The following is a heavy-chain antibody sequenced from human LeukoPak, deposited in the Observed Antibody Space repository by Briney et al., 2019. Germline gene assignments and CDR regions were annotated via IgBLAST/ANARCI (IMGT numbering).Heavy chain of an antibody. Sequence: ASVKVSCTASGYTFTSYDINWVRQATGQGLEWMGWMNPNSGNTGYAQKFQGRVTMTRDTSTSTVYMELSSLRSEDTAVYYCAMVRGVLYNWFDPWGQGTLVTVSS. J-gene: IGHJ5*02. CDR1: GYTFTSYD. CDR3: AMVRGVLYNWFDP. D-gene: IGHD3-10*01. V-gene: IGHV1-8*01. CDR2: MNPNSGNT.